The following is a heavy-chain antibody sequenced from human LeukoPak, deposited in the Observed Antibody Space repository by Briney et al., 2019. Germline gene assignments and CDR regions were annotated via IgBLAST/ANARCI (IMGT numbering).Heavy chain of an antibody. Sequence: RPSETLSLTCSVSGGSINSYYWSWIRQPAGRGLEWIGRISPSGTTEYNPSVKSRVTMSVDRSKNQFSLNLIFMTAADTAVYYCARGRYYDSGSYFAWFDPWGQGTLVTVSS. CDR2: ISPSGTT. CDR3: ARGRYYDSGSYFAWFDP. CDR1: GGSINSYY. D-gene: IGHD3-10*01. J-gene: IGHJ5*02. V-gene: IGHV4-4*07.